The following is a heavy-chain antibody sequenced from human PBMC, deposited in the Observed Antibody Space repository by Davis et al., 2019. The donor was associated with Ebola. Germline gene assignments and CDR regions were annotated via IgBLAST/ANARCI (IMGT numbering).Heavy chain of an antibody. CDR2: MNPNSGNT. V-gene: IGHV1-8*01. Sequence: AASVKVSCKASGYTFTSYDINWVRQATGQGLEWMGWMNPNSGNTGYAQKFQGRVTITRDTSASTAYMELNSLRSEDTSVYYCARDRGGDYSFDYWGQGTLVTVSS. J-gene: IGHJ4*02. CDR3: ARDRGGDYSFDY. CDR1: GYTFTSYD. D-gene: IGHD3-10*01.